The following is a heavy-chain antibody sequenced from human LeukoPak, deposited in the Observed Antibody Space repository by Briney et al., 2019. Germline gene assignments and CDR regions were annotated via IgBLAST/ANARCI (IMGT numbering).Heavy chain of an antibody. Sequence: SQTLSLTCAISGDSVSSNTAVWNWIRQSPSRGLEWLGRTYYRSKWFNDYAVSVKSRITVNPDTSMNQFSLQLNSVTPDDTAVYYCARSNSWEFDYWGQGTLVTVSS. V-gene: IGHV6-1*01. J-gene: IGHJ4*02. CDR2: TYYRSKWFN. CDR3: ARSNSWEFDY. CDR1: GDSVSSNTAV. D-gene: IGHD6-13*01.